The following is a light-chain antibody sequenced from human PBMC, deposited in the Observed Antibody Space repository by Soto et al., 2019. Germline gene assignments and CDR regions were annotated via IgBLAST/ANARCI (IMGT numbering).Light chain of an antibody. Sequence: QSVLTQPPSVSGSPGQSVTISCTGTSSDVGSYNRVSWYQQPPGTAPKLMIYEVSNRPSGVPERFSVSKSGNTASLPISGLQAEDEADSYCSLYTSSSTIYVFGPGTTVTVL. CDR3: SLYTSSSTIYV. CDR2: EVS. J-gene: IGLJ1*01. CDR1: SSDVGSYNR. V-gene: IGLV2-18*01.